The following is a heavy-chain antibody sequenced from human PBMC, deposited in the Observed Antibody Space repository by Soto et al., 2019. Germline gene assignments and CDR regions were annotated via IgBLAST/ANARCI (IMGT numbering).Heavy chain of an antibody. CDR1: GGSFSGYD. CDR3: ARVSAMVSYYYYGMDV. D-gene: IGHD5-18*01. J-gene: IGHJ6*02. V-gene: IGHV4-34*01. Sequence: SETLSLTCAVYGGSFSGYDWSWIRQPPGKGLEWIGEINHSGSTNYNPSLKSRVTISVDTSKNQFSLKLSSVTAADTAVYYCARVSAMVSYYYYGMDVWGQGTTVTVS. CDR2: INHSGST.